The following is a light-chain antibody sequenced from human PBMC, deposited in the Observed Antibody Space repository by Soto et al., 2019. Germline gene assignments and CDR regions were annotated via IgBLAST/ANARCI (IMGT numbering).Light chain of an antibody. J-gene: IGKJ2*01. Sequence: IVLTQSPGTLSLSPGERATLSCRAGQSVSSSFLTWYQQKPGQAPRLLIYDASTRATGIPPRFSGGGSGTEFTVTISSLQSEDFAIYYCQQYDIWPPYTFGQGTKVDIK. CDR2: DAS. CDR3: QQYDIWPPYT. CDR1: QSVSSS. V-gene: IGKV3-15*01.